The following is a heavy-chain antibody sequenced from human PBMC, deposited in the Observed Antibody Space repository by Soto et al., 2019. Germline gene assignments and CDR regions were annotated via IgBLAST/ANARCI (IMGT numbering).Heavy chain of an antibody. CDR2: IYYSGTS. CDR1: GGSISNDNW. Sequence: SETLSLTCAVSGGSISNDNWWSWVRQAPGKGLEWIGEIYYSGTSNYNPSLKNRVTISIDKSKNQFSLNLNSATAADTAVYYCAAYASGRRGWFDPWGQGTLVTVSS. V-gene: IGHV4-4*02. CDR3: AAYASGRRGWFDP. D-gene: IGHD2-2*01. J-gene: IGHJ5*02.